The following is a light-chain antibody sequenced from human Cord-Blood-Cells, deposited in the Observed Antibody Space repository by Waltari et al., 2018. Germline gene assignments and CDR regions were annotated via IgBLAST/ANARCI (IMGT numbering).Light chain of an antibody. Sequence: QSALPQPASVSGSPGQSITLSCPDPSSDAGAYNHGSGDQQHPGKAPQLMIYDVSKRASGVSNRFSGSKAGNTASLTISGLQAEDEADYYCSSYTSSSTLVFGGGTKLTVL. CDR1: SSDAGAYNH. V-gene: IGLV2-14*01. CDR2: DVS. CDR3: SSYTSSSTLV. J-gene: IGLJ2*01.